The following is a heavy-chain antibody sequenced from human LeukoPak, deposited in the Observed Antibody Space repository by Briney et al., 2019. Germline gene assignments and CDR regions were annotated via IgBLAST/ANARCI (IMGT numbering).Heavy chain of an antibody. CDR1: GFTFDDYA. D-gene: IGHD4-17*01. V-gene: IGHV3-9*03. J-gene: IGHJ3*02. CDR3: AKARCHSDAFDI. CDR2: ISWNSGSI. Sequence: PGGSLRLSCAASGFTFDDYAMHWVRQAPGKGLEWVSGISWNSGSIGYADSVKGRFTISRDNAKNSLYLQMNSLRAEDMALYYCAKARCHSDAFDIWGQGTMVTASS.